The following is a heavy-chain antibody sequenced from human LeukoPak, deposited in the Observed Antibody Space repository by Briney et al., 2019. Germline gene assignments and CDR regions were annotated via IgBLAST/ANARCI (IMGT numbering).Heavy chain of an antibody. CDR1: EFSVSSNY. J-gene: IGHJ4*02. V-gene: IGHV3-23*01. CDR3: AKDPASGYCSGGWCRDSPFDS. CDR2: FSGSGGNT. D-gene: IGHD2-15*01. Sequence: GGSLRLSCAVSEFSVSSNYMNWVRQAPGKGLEWVSTFSGSGGNTYSADSVKGRFTISRDNSKNTLYLQMNSLRAEDTAVYYCAKDPASGYCSGGWCRDSPFDSWGQGTLVTVSS.